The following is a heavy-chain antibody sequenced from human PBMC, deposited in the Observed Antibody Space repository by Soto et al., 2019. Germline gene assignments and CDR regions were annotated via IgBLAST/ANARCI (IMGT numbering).Heavy chain of an antibody. CDR3: AVGAAAGRFGLDY. CDR1: GGSISSSNW. CDR2: IYHSGST. Sequence: PSETLSLTCAVSGGSISSSNWWSWVRQPPGKGLEWIGEIYHSGSTNYNPSLKSRVTISVDKTKNQFSLKLSSVTAADTAVYYCAVGAAAGRFGLDYWGQGTLGTVSS. J-gene: IGHJ4*02. D-gene: IGHD6-13*01. V-gene: IGHV4-4*02.